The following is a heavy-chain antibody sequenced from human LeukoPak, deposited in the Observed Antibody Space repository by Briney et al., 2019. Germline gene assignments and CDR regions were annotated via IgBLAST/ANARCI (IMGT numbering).Heavy chain of an antibody. CDR2: ISYDGSNR. CDR3: ASLVGATLYYYGMDV. V-gene: IGHV3-30-3*01. J-gene: IGHJ6*02. Sequence: PGRSLRLSCAASGFTFSSYAMHWVRQAPGKGLEWVAVISYDGSNRYYADSVKGRFTISRDNSKNTLYLQMNSLRAEDTAVYYCASLVGATLYYYGMDVWGQGTTVTVSS. CDR1: GFTFSSYA. D-gene: IGHD1-26*01.